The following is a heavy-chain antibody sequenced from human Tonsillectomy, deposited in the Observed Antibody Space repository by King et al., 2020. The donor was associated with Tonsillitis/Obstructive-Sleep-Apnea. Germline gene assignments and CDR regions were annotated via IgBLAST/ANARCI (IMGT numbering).Heavy chain of an antibody. CDR1: GFTFSAYS. D-gene: IGHD4-23*01. J-gene: IGHJ4*02. CDR2: ISYDDGSNK. Sequence: VQLVESGGGVVQPGRSLRLSCAASGFTFSAYSMHWVRQAPGRGLEWVALISYDDGSNKYYADSVKGRFTISRDNSRKMLYLQINILRPDDTAVYYCARGENYGGTYYFWGQGTLVTVSS. V-gene: IGHV3-30*04. CDR3: ARGENYGGTYYF.